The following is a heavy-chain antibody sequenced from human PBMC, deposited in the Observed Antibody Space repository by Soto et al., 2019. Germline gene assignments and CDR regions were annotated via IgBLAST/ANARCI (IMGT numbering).Heavy chain of an antibody. Sequence: ASVKVSCKVSGYTLTELSMHWVRQAPGKGLEWMGGFDPEDGETIYAQKFQGRVTMTEDTSTDTAYMELSSLRSEDTAVYYLAKIHGYGSGSYYERGYYYGMDVWGQGTTVTVSS. D-gene: IGHD3-10*01. V-gene: IGHV1-24*01. CDR2: FDPEDGET. CDR3: AKIHGYGSGSYYERGYYYGMDV. J-gene: IGHJ6*02. CDR1: GYTLTELS.